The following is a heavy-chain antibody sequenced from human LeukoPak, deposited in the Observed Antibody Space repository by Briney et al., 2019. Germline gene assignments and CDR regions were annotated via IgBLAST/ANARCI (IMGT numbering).Heavy chain of an antibody. CDR1: GGSISSYY. J-gene: IGHJ6*04. D-gene: IGHD3-3*01. CDR2: IYTSGST. V-gene: IGHV4-4*07. Sequence: SETLSLTCTVSGGSISSYYWSWIRQPAGKGLEWIGRIYTSGSTNYNPSLKSRVTMSVDTSKNQFSLKLSSVTAADTAVYYCARAPFRETYYDFWSGYGMDVWGKGTTVTVSS. CDR3: ARAPFRETYYDFWSGYGMDV.